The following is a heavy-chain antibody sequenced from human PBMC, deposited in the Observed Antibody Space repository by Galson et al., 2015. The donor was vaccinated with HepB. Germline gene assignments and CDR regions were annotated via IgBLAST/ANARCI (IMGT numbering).Heavy chain of an antibody. D-gene: IGHD3-10*01. V-gene: IGHV5-51*01. Sequence: QSGAEVKKPGESLKISCKGSGYSFASSWIGWVRQMPGKGLEWMGIIYPGDSDTRYSPSFQGQVTISADKSISTAYLQWSSLKASDTAMYYCARRARLEGSGRTFDYWGQGTLVTVSS. CDR1: GYSFASSW. J-gene: IGHJ4*02. CDR3: ARRARLEGSGRTFDY. CDR2: IYPGDSDT.